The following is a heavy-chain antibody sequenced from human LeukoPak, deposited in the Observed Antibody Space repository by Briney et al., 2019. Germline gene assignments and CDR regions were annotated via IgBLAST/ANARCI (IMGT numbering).Heavy chain of an antibody. CDR2: ISGSGSTI. V-gene: IGHV3-48*03. CDR1: GFTFSSYE. D-gene: IGHD6-13*01. J-gene: IGHJ4*02. Sequence: GGSLRLSCAASGFTFSSYEMNWVRQAPGKGLEWISYISGSGSTIYYADSVKGRFTISRDNAKNSLYLQMNSLRAEDTAVYYCAREAGRKGSDYWGQGTLVTVSS. CDR3: AREAGRKGSDY.